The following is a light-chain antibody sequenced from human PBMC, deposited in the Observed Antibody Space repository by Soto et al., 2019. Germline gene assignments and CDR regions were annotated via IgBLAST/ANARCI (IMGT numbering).Light chain of an antibody. V-gene: IGKV3D-15*01. CDR3: QQYNSHWT. CDR1: QSVSSN. Sequence: EIVMTQSPATLSVSPGERATLSCRASQSVSSNLAWYQQKPGQAPRLLIYGASTRATGIPARFSGSGSGTDFTLTISSLEPEDFATYYCQQYNSHWTFGQGTKVDIK. CDR2: GAS. J-gene: IGKJ1*01.